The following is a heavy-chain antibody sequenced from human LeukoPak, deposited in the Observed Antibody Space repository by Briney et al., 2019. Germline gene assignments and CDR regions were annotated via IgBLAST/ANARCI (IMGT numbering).Heavy chain of an antibody. V-gene: IGHV3-11*04. CDR2: IGGSASNI. CDR3: AKEWSAFDI. CDR1: GLTVTDYY. D-gene: IGHD2-15*01. J-gene: IGHJ3*02. Sequence: GGSLRLSCPASGLTVTDYYMHWIRQAPGKGLEWVSFIGGSASNIYYADSVKGRFTISRDNAKNSLYLQMNSLRAEDTAVYYCAKEWSAFDIWGQGTMVTVSS.